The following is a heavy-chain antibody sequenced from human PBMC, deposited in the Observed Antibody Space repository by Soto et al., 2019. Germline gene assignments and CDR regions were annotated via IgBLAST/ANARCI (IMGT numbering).Heavy chain of an antibody. V-gene: IGHV4-4*02. CDR2: IYHSGST. CDR1: GGSISSSNW. CDR3: ARDVVRGVNVDY. Sequence: QVQLQESGPGLVKPSGTLSLTCAVSGGSISSSNWWSWVRQPPGKGLEWIGEIYHSGSTNYNPSLKSRVNISVDKSQNQFSLKLSSVTAADTAVYYYARDVVRGVNVDYWGQGTLVTVSS. J-gene: IGHJ4*02. D-gene: IGHD3-10*01.